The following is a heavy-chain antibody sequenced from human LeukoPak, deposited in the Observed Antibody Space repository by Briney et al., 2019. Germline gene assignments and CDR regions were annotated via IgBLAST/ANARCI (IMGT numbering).Heavy chain of an antibody. V-gene: IGHV4-34*01. CDR1: GGSFSGYH. CDR3: ARTTGSSSWYKRANWFDP. CDR2: INHSGST. Sequence: SETLSLTCAVYGGSFSGYHWSWIRQPPGKGLEWIGEINHSGSTNYNPSLKSRVTISVDTSKNQFSLKLSSVTAADTAAYYCARTTGSSSWYKRANWFDPWGQGTLVTVSS. D-gene: IGHD6-13*01. J-gene: IGHJ5*02.